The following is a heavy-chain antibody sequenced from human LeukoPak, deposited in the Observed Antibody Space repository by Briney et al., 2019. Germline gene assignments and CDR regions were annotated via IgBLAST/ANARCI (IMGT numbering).Heavy chain of an antibody. CDR1: GGSISNYY. CDR3: ARLPDYGVDTLYYYYYMDV. D-gene: IGHD4-17*01. V-gene: IGHV4-59*01. CDR2: IYYSGST. Sequence: SETLSLTCAVSGGSISNYYWNWIRQPPGKGLEWIGYIYYSGSTNYNPSLKSRVTISVDTSKNQFSLKLSSVTAADTAVYYCARLPDYGVDTLYYYYYMDVWGKGTTVTISS. J-gene: IGHJ6*03.